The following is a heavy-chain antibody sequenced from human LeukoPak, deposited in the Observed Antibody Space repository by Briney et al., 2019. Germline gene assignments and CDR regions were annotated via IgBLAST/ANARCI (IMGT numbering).Heavy chain of an antibody. D-gene: IGHD2-15*01. CDR3: ARSGIVVVVAAPTGMDV. Sequence: PGGSLRLSCAASGFTFSSYWMNWVRQAPGKGLEWVANIKQDGSEKYYVDSVKGRFTISRDNAKNSLYLQMNSLRAEDTAVYYCARSGIVVVVAAPTGMDVWGQGTTVTVSS. V-gene: IGHV3-7*01. CDR1: GFTFSSYW. CDR2: IKQDGSEK. J-gene: IGHJ6*02.